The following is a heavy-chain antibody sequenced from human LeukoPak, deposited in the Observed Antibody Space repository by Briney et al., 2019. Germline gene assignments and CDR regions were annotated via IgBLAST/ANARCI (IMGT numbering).Heavy chain of an antibody. CDR1: GFTFSGSA. CDR2: IRSKADSYTT. J-gene: IGHJ4*02. Sequence: GGSLKLSCAASGFTFSGSAMHWVRQASGKGLEWLGRIRSKADSYTTAYAASVKGRFIVSRDDSKNTEYLQMNSLKTEDTAVYYCRAAADLNDYWGQGTLVTVSS. V-gene: IGHV3-73*01. D-gene: IGHD6-13*01. CDR3: RAAADLNDY.